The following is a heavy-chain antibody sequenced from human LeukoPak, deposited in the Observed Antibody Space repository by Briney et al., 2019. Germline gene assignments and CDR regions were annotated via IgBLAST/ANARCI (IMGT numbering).Heavy chain of an antibody. CDR3: ATDSYVSGSYYRLFY. Sequence: PGGSLRLSCEASGFSFSSYNMDWVRQTPGKGLEWISSITTSSTYTFYADSVKGRFTISRDNARNSLYLQMNSLRAEDTAIYYCATDSYVSGSYYRLFYWGQGTLVTVSS. CDR1: GFSFSSYN. V-gene: IGHV3-21*01. CDR2: ITTSSTYT. D-gene: IGHD3-10*01. J-gene: IGHJ4*02.